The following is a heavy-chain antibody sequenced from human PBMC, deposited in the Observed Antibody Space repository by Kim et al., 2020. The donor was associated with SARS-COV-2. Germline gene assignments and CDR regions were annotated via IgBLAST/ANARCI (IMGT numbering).Heavy chain of an antibody. Sequence: DGSRKYYVDSVKGRFTLPRDNAKNSLYLQMNSLRAEDTAVYYCATDRGAYWGQGTLVTVSS. J-gene: IGHJ4*02. V-gene: IGHV3-7*01. CDR3: ATDRGAY. D-gene: IGHD3-10*01. CDR2: DGSRK.